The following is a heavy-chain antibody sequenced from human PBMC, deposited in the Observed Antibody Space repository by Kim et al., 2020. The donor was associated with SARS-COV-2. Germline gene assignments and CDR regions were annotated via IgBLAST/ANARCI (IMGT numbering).Heavy chain of an antibody. CDR3: ARAGTFGNFDY. J-gene: IGHJ4*02. Sequence: TSYEQRFQGRVTMTRDTSTSTVYMELSSLRSEDTAVYYCARAGTFGNFDYWGQGTLVTVSS. CDR2: T. D-gene: IGHD3-16*01. V-gene: IGHV1-46*01.